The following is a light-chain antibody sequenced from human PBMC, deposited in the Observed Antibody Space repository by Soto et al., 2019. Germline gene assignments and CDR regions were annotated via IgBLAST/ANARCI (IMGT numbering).Light chain of an antibody. CDR2: DVS. CDR3: SSYTRSSTYV. CDR1: SSVVGGYNY. V-gene: IGLV2-14*01. J-gene: IGLJ1*01. Sequence: QSVLTQPASVSGSPGQSITISCTGTSSVVGGYNYVSWYRQHPGRAPKLMIYDVSNRPSGVSNRFSGSKSGNTASPTISGLQAEDEADYYCSSYTRSSTYVFGTGTKVTVL.